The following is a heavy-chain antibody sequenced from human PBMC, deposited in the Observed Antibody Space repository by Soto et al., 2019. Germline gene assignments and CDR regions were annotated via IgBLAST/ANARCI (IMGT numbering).Heavy chain of an antibody. Sequence: TLSLTCTVSGGSISSGDYYWCWIRQSPGKGLEWIGYIYYSGSTYYNPSLKSRVTISVDTSKNQFSLKLSSVTAADTAVYYCARDFGSGYYNWFDPWGQGTLVTVSS. J-gene: IGHJ5*02. CDR1: GGSISSGDYY. D-gene: IGHD3-22*01. CDR3: ARDFGSGYYNWFDP. V-gene: IGHV4-30-4*01. CDR2: IYYSGST.